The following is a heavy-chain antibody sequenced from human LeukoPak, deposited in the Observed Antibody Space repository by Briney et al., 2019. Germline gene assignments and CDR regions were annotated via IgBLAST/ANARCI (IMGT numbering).Heavy chain of an antibody. D-gene: IGHD4-17*01. CDR3: TRDEDYGDSH. CDR2: INQGGSAK. Sequence: GGSLRLSCAASGFTFSSYWMSWVRQAPGKGPEWVANINQGGSAKYYVDSMKGRFTISRDNAKNSLYLQMNSLRAEDTAVYYCTRDEDYGDSHWGQGTLVTVS. V-gene: IGHV3-7*01. J-gene: IGHJ4*02. CDR1: GFTFSSYW.